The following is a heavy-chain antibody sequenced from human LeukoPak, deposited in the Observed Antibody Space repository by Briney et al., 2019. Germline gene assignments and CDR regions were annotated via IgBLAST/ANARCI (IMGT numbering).Heavy chain of an antibody. CDR1: GFSFSVYW. J-gene: IGHJ4*02. Sequence: GGSLRLSCAASGFSFSVYWMHWVRQAPGKGPVWVSRIKTDGSITDYADFVKGRFTISGDNAKNTLYLQMNSLRAEDTAVYYCAKTPAPVFGSKHYFDYWGQGTLVTVSS. D-gene: IGHD3-3*01. CDR2: IKTDGSIT. V-gene: IGHV3-74*01. CDR3: AKTPAPVFGSKHYFDY.